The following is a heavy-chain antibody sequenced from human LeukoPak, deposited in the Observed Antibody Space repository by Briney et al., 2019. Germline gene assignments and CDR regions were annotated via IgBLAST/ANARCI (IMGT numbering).Heavy chain of an antibody. D-gene: IGHD5-18*01. CDR1: GYTFTSYG. CDR3: ARRTGYSYGYYYYGMDV. J-gene: IGHJ6*02. V-gene: IGHV1-18*01. Sequence: ASVKVSCKASGYTFTSYGISWVRQAPGQGREWMGWISAYNGNTNYAQKLQGRVTMTTDTSASTAYMELRSLRSDDTAVYYCARRTGYSYGYYYYGMDVWGQGTTVTVSS. CDR2: ISAYNGNT.